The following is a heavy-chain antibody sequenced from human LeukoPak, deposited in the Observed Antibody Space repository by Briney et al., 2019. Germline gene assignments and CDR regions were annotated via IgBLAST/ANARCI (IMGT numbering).Heavy chain of an antibody. Sequence: GGSLRLSCAASGFTFSSYTMNWVRQAPGKGLEWVATISDNAHAADTHYADSVKGRFTISRDDSQNTLYLQMNSLRADDTAVYFCATRLRNHFDYWGQGTPVTVSS. D-gene: IGHD5-12*01. CDR2: ISDNAHAADT. J-gene: IGHJ4*02. CDR3: ATRLRNHFDY. V-gene: IGHV3-23*01. CDR1: GFTFSSYT.